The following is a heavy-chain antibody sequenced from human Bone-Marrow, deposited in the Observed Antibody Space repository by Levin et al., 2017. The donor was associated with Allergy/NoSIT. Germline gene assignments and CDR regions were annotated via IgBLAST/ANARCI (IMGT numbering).Heavy chain of an antibody. Sequence: GGSLRLSCAASGFTFNTYAMTWVRQPPGKGLEWVSGITHSSDTIYYADSMKGRFTISRDNSKNTLFLQMNSLRAEDTAVYYCATSLVTGTRLPQDYWGRGTLVIVAS. CDR2: ITHSSDTI. V-gene: IGHV3-23*01. CDR3: ATSLVTGTRLPQDY. CDR1: GFTFNTYA. J-gene: IGHJ4*02. D-gene: IGHD4-17*01.